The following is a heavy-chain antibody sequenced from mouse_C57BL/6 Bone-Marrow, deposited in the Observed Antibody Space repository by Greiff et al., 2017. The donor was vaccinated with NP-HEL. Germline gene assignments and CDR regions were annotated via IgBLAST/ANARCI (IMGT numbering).Heavy chain of an antibody. J-gene: IGHJ2*01. V-gene: IGHV14-4*01. Sequence: EVQLQQSGAELVRPGASVKLSCTASGFNIKDDYMHWVKQRPEQGLEWIGWIDPENGDTEYASKFQGKATITADTSSNTAYLQLSSLTSEDTAVYYCTSVVEGRYWGQGTTLTVSS. CDR1: GFNIKDDY. CDR2: IDPENGDT. CDR3: TSVVEGRY. D-gene: IGHD1-1*01.